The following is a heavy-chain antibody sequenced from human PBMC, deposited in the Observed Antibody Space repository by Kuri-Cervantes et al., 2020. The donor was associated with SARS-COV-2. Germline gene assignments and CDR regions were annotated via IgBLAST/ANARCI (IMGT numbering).Heavy chain of an antibody. V-gene: IGHV3-48*04. CDR2: ISSRSAST. J-gene: IGHJ4*02. CDR1: GFTFSSYA. CDR3: VRVRYTYGYALDY. Sequence: GGSLRLSCAASGFTFSSYAMHWVRQAPGKGLEWVSYISSRSASTNYADSVRGRFTISRADAQNSLYLQMNSLRAEDTAVYFCVRVRYTYGYALDYWGRGTLVTVSS. D-gene: IGHD5-18*01.